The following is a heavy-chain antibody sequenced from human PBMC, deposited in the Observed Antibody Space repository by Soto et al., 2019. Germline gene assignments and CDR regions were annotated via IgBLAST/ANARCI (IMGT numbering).Heavy chain of an antibody. CDR3: ARDSYCGGDCYPILDY. V-gene: IGHV1-69*12. D-gene: IGHD2-21*02. CDR1: GGTFSSYA. CDR2: IIPIFGTA. Sequence: QVQLVQSGAEVKKPGSSVKVSCKASGGTFSSYAISWVRQAPGQGLEWMGGIIPIFGTANHAQKFQGRVTITADESTSTAYMELSRLRSEDTAVYYCARDSYCGGDCYPILDYWGQGTLVTVSS. J-gene: IGHJ4*02.